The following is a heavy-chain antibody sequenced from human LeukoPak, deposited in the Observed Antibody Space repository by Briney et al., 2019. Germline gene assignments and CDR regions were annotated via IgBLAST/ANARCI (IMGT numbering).Heavy chain of an antibody. CDR2: MNPNSGNT. D-gene: IGHD2-2*01. CDR3: ARGYCSSITCYDDY. V-gene: IGHV1-8*01. Sequence: ASVKVSCKASGYTFTSYDINWVRQATGQGLEWMGWMNPNSGNTDYAQKFQGRVTMTRNTSISTAYMELSSLRSEDTAVYYCARGYCSSITCYDDYWGQGNLVTVSS. J-gene: IGHJ4*02. CDR1: GYTFTSYD.